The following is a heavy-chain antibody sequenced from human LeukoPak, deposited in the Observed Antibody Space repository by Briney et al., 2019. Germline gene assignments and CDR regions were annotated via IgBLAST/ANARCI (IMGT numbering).Heavy chain of an antibody. CDR3: ARGRSSSGWYGDSFDV. J-gene: IGHJ3*01. D-gene: IGHD3-22*01. CDR1: GFTFDHYG. Sequence: GGSLRLSCAASGFTFDHYGTTWVRQAPGKGLEWVSGINWNARSTGYADSVKGRFTISRDIAKSSLYLQMDSLRAEDTAFYYCARGRSSSGWYGDSFDVWGRGTMVTVSS. CDR2: INWNARST. V-gene: IGHV3-20*04.